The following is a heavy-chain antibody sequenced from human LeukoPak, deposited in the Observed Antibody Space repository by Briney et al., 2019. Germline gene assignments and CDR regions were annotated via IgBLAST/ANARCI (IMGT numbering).Heavy chain of an antibody. Sequence: ASVKVSCKASGYTFTDYYMHWVRQAPGQGLEWMGWINPNSGGTNYAQKFQGRVTMTRDTSISTAYMELSRLRSDDTAVYYCARASYCYDSSGYPGYYFDYWGQGTLVTVSS. CDR1: GYTFTDYY. CDR3: ARASYCYDSSGYPGYYFDY. D-gene: IGHD3-22*01. V-gene: IGHV1-2*02. J-gene: IGHJ4*02. CDR2: INPNSGGT.